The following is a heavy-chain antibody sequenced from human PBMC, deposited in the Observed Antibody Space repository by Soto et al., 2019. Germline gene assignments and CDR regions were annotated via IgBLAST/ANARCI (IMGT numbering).Heavy chain of an antibody. V-gene: IGHV4-31*03. CDR2: IYYSGST. CDR1: AGSISSGGYY. CDR3: ASSQVLRFLEWPRGWFDP. J-gene: IGHJ5*02. D-gene: IGHD3-3*01. Sequence: PSETLSLTCTVCAGSISSGGYYWSWIRQHPGKGLEWIGYIYYSGSTYYNPSLKSRVTISVGTSKNQFSLKLSSVTAADTAVSYCASSQVLRFLEWPRGWFDPWGQGTLVTASS.